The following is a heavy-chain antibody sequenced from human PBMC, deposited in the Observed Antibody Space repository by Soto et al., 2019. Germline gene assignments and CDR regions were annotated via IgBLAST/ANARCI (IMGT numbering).Heavy chain of an antibody. D-gene: IGHD6-13*01. J-gene: IGHJ5*02. CDR2: VYYSGST. CDR1: GGSIGSYY. CDR3: ARGLSWYRWFDP. V-gene: IGHV4-59*13. Sequence: PSETLSLTCTVSGGSIGSYYWSWIRQRPGKGLEWIGYVYYSGSTNYNPSLKSRVTISVDTSKNQFSLKLSSVTAADTAVYYCARGLSWYRWFDPWGQGTLVTVSS.